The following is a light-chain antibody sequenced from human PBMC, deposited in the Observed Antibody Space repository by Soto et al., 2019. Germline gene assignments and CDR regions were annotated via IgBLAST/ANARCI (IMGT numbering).Light chain of an antibody. V-gene: IGKV3-20*01. CDR3: LRYGDSPPAYT. CDR2: GAS. J-gene: IGKJ2*01. CDR1: QSVSSRN. Sequence: EIVLTQSPGTLSLSPGERATLSCRASQSVSSRNLAWYRQKPGQAPSLLIYGASNRATGIPDRFSGSGSGTDFTLTISRPEPEDFAVYYCLRYGDSPPAYTFGQGTKLEIK.